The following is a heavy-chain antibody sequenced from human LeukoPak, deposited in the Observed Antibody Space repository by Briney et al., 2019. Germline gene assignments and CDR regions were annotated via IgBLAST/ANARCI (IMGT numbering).Heavy chain of an antibody. J-gene: IGHJ4*02. V-gene: IGHV3-21*01. CDR2: ISSNSSYI. CDR1: GFTFSRYS. D-gene: IGHD3-22*01. Sequence: GGSLRLSCAASGFTFSRYSMNWVRQAPGKGLVWVPSISSNSSYIYDADSVKGRFTISRDNAKNSLYRQMNSLRAEDTAVYYCARDLVNDSSGYYPPDGVGDYWGQGTLVTVSS. CDR3: ARDLVNDSSGYYPPDGVGDY.